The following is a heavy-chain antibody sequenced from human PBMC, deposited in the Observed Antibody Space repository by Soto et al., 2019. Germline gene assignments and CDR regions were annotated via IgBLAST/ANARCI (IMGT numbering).Heavy chain of an antibody. D-gene: IGHD2-15*01. CDR3: AREADCSGGSCYRFDYYYYGMDV. CDR1: GGTFSSYA. CDR2: IIPIFGTA. V-gene: IGHV1-69*13. Sequence: SVKVSCKASGGTFSSYAISWVRQAPGQGLEWMGGIIPIFGTANYAQKFQGRVTITADESTSTAYMELSSLRSEDTAVYYCAREADCSGGSCYRFDYYYYGMDVWGQGTTVTVSS. J-gene: IGHJ6*02.